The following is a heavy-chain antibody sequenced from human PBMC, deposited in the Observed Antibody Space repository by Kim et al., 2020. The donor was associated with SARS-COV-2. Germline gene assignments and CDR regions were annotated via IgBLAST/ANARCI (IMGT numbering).Heavy chain of an antibody. CDR3: ARDRSSRY. CDR1: VFTFSNYW. D-gene: IGHD2-2*01. Sequence: GGSLRLSCAASVFTFSNYWMTWVRQAPGKGLEWVANIKEDGGQTYYVDSVKGRFTISRDNAKNSLFLHMNNLRAEDTALYYCARDRSSRYWGQGTLVTVSS. J-gene: IGHJ4*02. V-gene: IGHV3-7*01. CDR2: IKEDGGQT.